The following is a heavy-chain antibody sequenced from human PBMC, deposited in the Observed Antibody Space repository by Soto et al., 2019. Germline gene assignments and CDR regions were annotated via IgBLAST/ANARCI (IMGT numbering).Heavy chain of an antibody. J-gene: IGHJ6*04. Sequence: GGSLRLSCAASGFTVSSNYMSWVRQAPGKGLEWVSVIYSGGSTYYADSVKGRFTISRDNSKNTLYLQMNSLRAEDTAVYYCAREVSGGLAARSRYYYGMDAGGKGITGTVYS. D-gene: IGHD3-3*01. V-gene: IGHV3-53*01. CDR2: IYSGGST. CDR1: GFTVSSNY. CDR3: AREVSGGLAARSRYYYGMDA.